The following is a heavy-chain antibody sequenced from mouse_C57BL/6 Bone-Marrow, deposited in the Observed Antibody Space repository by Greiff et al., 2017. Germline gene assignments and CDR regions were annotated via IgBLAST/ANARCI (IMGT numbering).Heavy chain of an antibody. CDR3: ARKGDYGSSYYD. CDR1: GYTFTDYY. J-gene: IGHJ2*01. V-gene: IGHV1-19*01. D-gene: IGHD1-1*01. Sequence: EVQLQQSGPVLVKPGASVKMSCKASGYTFTDYYMNWVKQSHGKSLEWIGVINPYNGGTSYNQKFKGKATLTVDKSSSTAYMELNSLTSEDSAVYYCARKGDYGSSYYDCGQGTTLTVSS. CDR2: INPYNGGT.